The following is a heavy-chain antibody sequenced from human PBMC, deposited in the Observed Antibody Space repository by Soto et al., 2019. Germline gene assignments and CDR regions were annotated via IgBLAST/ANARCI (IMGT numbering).Heavy chain of an antibody. V-gene: IGHV3-73*01. CDR2: IRGKANTYAT. CDR1: GFTFGDSA. J-gene: IGHJ4*01. D-gene: IGHD3-3*01. CDR3: TRQWLLWGPFDY. Sequence: GGSLRLSCAASGFTFGDSAIHWVRQASGKGLEWVGRIRGKANTYATSFAASVKGRFTISRDDSKNTAYLQMNSLNIEDTAVYYCTRQWLLWGPFDYWGHGSLVTVSS.